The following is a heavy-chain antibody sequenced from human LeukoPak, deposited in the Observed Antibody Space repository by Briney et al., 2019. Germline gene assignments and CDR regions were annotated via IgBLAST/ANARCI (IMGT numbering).Heavy chain of an antibody. V-gene: IGHV4-59*11. Sequence: TSETLSLTCTVSNGSISSHYWSWIRQPPGKGLEWIGYIYYSGSTNYNPSLKSRVTISVDTSKNQLSLRLSSVTAADTAVYYCARAPGGSRRTYYYYGMDVWGQGTTVTVSS. J-gene: IGHJ6*02. CDR1: NGSISSHY. CDR3: ARAPGGSRRTYYYYGMDV. D-gene: IGHD3-10*01. CDR2: IYYSGST.